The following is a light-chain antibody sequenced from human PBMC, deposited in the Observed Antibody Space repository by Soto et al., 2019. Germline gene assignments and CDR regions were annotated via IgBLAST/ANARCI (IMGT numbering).Light chain of an antibody. CDR2: GAS. CDR1: QNINSN. CDR3: QQYKDWPPLT. Sequence: EILMTQSPLTLSVSPGEGATLSCRASQNINSNLAWYQQRPGQAPRVLIYGASSRASGIPDRFSASGCGTDFTLTINRLEPDDFAVYYCQQYKDWPPLTFGGGTRVESK. V-gene: IGKV3D-15*01. J-gene: IGKJ4*01.